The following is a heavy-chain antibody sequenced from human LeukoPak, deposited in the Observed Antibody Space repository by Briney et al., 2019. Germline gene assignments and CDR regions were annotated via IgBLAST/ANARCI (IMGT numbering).Heavy chain of an antibody. V-gene: IGHV4-61*01. J-gene: IGHJ4*02. D-gene: IGHD6-19*01. CDR2: IYYTGST. CDR3: ARRDGYSSGYYVY. CDR1: GGPVSSGNNY. Sequence: PSETLSLTCTVAGGPVSSGNNYWTWIRQPPGKGLEWIGYIYYTGSTNYNPSLKSRVTISVDTSKNQFSLKLSSVTAADTAVYYCARRDGYSSGYYVYWGQGTLVTVSS.